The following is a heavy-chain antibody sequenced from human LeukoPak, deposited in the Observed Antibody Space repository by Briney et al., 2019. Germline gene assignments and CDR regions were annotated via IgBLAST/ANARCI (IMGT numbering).Heavy chain of an antibody. J-gene: IGHJ4*02. CDR1: GFTFSSYA. CDR2: ISFDGSDR. D-gene: IGHD3-10*01. Sequence: GRSLRLSCAASGFTFSSYAMHWVRQAPGKGLEWVAVISFDGSDRNYADSVKGRFTISRDNSKNTLYLQMNSLRAEDTAVYYCAKAEISSGSYKTLDYWGQGTLVTVSS. V-gene: IGHV3-30-3*01. CDR3: AKAEISSGSYKTLDY.